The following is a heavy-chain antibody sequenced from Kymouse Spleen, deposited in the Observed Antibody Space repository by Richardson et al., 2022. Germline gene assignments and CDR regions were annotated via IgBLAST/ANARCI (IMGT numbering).Heavy chain of an antibody. CDR3: ASSSSSGMDV. J-gene: IGHJ6*02. D-gene: IGHD6-6*01. CDR1: GFTFSSYG. Sequence: QVQLVESGGGVVQPGRSLRLSCAASGFTFSSYGMHWVRQAPGKGLEWVAVISYDGSNKYYADSVKGRFTISRDNSKNTLYLQMNSLRAEDTAVYYCASSSSSGMDVWGQGTTVTVSS. CDR2: ISYDGSNK. V-gene: IGHV3-30*18.